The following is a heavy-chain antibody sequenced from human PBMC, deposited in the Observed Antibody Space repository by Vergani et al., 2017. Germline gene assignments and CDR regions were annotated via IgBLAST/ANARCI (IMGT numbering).Heavy chain of an antibody. J-gene: IGHJ4*02. CDR3: ARGSRSGSFPFDY. D-gene: IGHD1-26*01. Sequence: EVQLVESGGGLVKPGGSLRLSCAASGFTFSSYSMNWVRQAPGKGLEWVSSISSSSSYIYYAASVKGRRTISRDNAKNSLYLQMNSLRAEDTAVYYCARGSRSGSFPFDYWGQGTLVTVSS. CDR2: ISSSSSYI. CDR1: GFTFSSYS. V-gene: IGHV3-21*01.